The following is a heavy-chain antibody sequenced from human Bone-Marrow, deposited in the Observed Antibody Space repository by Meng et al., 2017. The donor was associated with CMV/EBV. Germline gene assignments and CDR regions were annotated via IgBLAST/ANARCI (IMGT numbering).Heavy chain of an antibody. CDR1: GFTFDDYG. J-gene: IGHJ4*02. Sequence: GESLKISCAASGFTFDDYGMSWVRQAPGKGLEWVSGINWNGGSTGYADSVKGRFTISRDNAKNSLYLQMNSLRAEDTALYHCARRTSYDGNEFDYWGQGTLVTVSS. CDR3: ARRTSYDGNEFDY. CDR2: INWNGGST. D-gene: IGHD4-23*01. V-gene: IGHV3-20*01.